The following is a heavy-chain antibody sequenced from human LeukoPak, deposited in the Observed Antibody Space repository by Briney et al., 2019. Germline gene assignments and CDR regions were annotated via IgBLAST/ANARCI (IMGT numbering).Heavy chain of an antibody. J-gene: IGHJ4*02. Sequence: GESLKISCKGSGYSFTSYWIGWVRQMPGKGLEWMGIIYPGDSDTGYSPSFQGQVTISADKSITTAYLQWSSLKASDSAMYYCARSIVVGDFDYWGQGTLVTVSS. CDR3: ARSIVVGDFDY. CDR1: GYSFTSYW. CDR2: IYPGDSDT. V-gene: IGHV5-51*01. D-gene: IGHD3-22*01.